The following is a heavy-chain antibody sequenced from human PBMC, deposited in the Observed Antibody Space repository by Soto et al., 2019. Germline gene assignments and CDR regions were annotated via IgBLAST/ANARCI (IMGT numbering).Heavy chain of an antibody. V-gene: IGHV1-46*01. J-gene: IGHJ6*02. CDR3: ARPSYFWSGYYTNYYYYYGMDV. Sequence: ASVKVSCKASGYTFTSYYMHWVRQAPGQGLEWMGIINPSGGSTSYAQKFQGRVTMTRDTSTSTVYMELSSLRSEDTAVYYCARPSYFWSGYYTNYYYYYGMDVWGQGTTVTVSS. CDR1: GYTFTSYY. CDR2: INPSGGST. D-gene: IGHD3-3*01.